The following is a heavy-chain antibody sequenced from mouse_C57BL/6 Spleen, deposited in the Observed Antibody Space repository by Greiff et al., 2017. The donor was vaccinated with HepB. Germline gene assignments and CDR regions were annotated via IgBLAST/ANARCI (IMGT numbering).Heavy chain of an antibody. CDR1: GFTFSDYG. CDR2: ISSGSSTI. D-gene: IGHD2-1*01. CDR3: ARGSLLVTDY. V-gene: IGHV5-17*01. Sequence: EVKLVESGGGLVKPGGSLKLSCAASGFTFSDYGMHWVRQAPEKGLEWVAYISSGSSTIYYADTGKGRFTTSRGNAKNTLFLQMTSLRSEDTAMYYCARGSLLVTDYWGQGTTLTVSS. J-gene: IGHJ2*01.